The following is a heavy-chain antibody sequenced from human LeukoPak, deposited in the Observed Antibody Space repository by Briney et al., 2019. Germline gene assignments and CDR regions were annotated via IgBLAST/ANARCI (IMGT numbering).Heavy chain of an antibody. CDR1: DFTFA. CDR2: INGRGDDS. D-gene: IGHD1-1*01. Sequence: PGGSLRLSCVVSDFTFAVSWVRPAPGKGLEWISTINGRGDDSFHADSVKGRFTISRDTSKNTLYLHMSSLRAADTAMYFCVRMRGPERRHCFDYWSQGALLIVSS. J-gene: IGHJ4*02. CDR3: VRMRGPERRHCFDY. V-gene: IGHV3-23*01.